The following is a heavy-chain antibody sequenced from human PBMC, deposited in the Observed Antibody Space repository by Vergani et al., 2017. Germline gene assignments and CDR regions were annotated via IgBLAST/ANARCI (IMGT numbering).Heavy chain of an antibody. V-gene: IGHV4-59*01. D-gene: IGHD4-11*01. CDR3: ARVAVTTLSSYYYDMDV. J-gene: IGHJ6*03. CDR2: IYYSGST. Sequence: QVQLQESGPGLVKPSQTLSLTCTVSGGSISSYYWSWIRQPPGKGLEWIGYIYYSGSTNYNPSLKSRVTISVDTSKNQFPLKLSSVTAADTAVYYCARVAVTTLSSYYYDMDVWGKGTTVTVSS. CDR1: GGSISSYY.